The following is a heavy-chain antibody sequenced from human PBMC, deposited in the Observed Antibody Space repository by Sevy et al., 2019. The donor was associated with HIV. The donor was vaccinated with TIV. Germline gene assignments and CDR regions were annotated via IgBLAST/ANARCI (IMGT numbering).Heavy chain of an antibody. J-gene: IGHJ4*02. Sequence: ASVKVSCKASGGTFSSYAISWVRQAPGQGLEWMGGIIPIFGTANYEQKFQGRVTITADESTSTAYMELSSLRSEDTAVYYCARSYYYGSGSSIFDYWGQGTLVTVSS. V-gene: IGHV1-69*13. CDR2: IIPIFGTA. D-gene: IGHD3-10*01. CDR1: GGTFSSYA. CDR3: ARSYYYGSGSSIFDY.